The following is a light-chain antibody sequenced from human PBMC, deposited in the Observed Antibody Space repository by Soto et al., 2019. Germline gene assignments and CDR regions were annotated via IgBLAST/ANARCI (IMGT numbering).Light chain of an antibody. CDR1: SSDVGSYNL. CDR3: CSYAGSSTYV. J-gene: IGLJ1*01. CDR2: EGS. V-gene: IGLV2-23*01. Sequence: QPVLTQPASVSGSPGQSITISCTGTSSDVGSYNLVSWYQQHPGKAPKLMIYEGSKRPSGVSNRFSGSKSGNTASLTISGLQAEDEADYYCCSYAGSSTYVFGTGTKATVL.